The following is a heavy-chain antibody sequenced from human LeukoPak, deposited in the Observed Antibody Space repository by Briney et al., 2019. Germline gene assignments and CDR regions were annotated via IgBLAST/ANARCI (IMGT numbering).Heavy chain of an antibody. D-gene: IGHD3-9*01. Sequence: ASVKVSCKASGYTFTSYGISWVRQAPGQGLECMGWISAYNGNTNYAQKLQGRVTMTTDTSTSTAYMELRSLRSDDTAVYYCARDPLRAYYDILTGTQGNYFDYWGQGTLVTVSS. V-gene: IGHV1-18*04. CDR3: ARDPLRAYYDILTGTQGNYFDY. CDR2: ISAYNGNT. CDR1: GYTFTSYG. J-gene: IGHJ4*02.